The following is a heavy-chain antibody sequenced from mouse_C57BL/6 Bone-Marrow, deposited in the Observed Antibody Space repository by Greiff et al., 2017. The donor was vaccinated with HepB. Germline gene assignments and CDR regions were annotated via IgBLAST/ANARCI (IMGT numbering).Heavy chain of an antibody. CDR1: GYTFTSYG. CDR2: IYPRSGNT. D-gene: IGHD2-2*01. Sequence: QVQLQQSGAELARPGASVKLSCKASGYTFTSYGISWVKQRTGQGLEWIGEIYPRSGNTYYNEKFKGKATLTADKSSSTAYMELRSLTSEDSAVYFCARRWLPPYAMDYWGQGTPVTVSS. J-gene: IGHJ4*01. V-gene: IGHV1-81*01. CDR3: ARRWLPPYAMDY.